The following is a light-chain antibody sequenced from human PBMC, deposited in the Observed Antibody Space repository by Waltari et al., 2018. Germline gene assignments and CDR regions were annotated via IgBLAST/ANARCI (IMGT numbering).Light chain of an antibody. CDR3: CSYAGSYTVV. CDR2: DVS. J-gene: IGLJ2*01. Sequence: QSALTQPRSVSGSPGQSVTISCTGTSSDVGGYNYVSWYQQHPGKAPKLMIYDVSKRPSGVPDRVSGSKSGTTASLTISGLQAEDEADYYCCSYAGSYTVVFGGGTKLTVL. V-gene: IGLV2-11*01. CDR1: SSDVGGYNY.